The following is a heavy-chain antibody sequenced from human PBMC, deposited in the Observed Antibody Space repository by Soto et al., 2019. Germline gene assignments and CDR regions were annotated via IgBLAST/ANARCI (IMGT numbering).Heavy chain of an antibody. CDR3: ARDRGPEYFQH. J-gene: IGHJ1*01. CDR2: IIPILGIA. V-gene: IGHV1-69*08. Sequence: QVQLVQSGAEVKKPGSSVKVSCKASGGTFSSYTISWVRQVPGQGLEWMGRIIPILGIANYAQKFQGRVTITADKSTSTAYMELSSLRSEDTAVYYCARDRGPEYFQHWGQGTLVTVSS. CDR1: GGTFSSYT.